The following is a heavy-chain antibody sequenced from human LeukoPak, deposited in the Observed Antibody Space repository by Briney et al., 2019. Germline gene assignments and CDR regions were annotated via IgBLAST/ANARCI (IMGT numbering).Heavy chain of an antibody. D-gene: IGHD4-17*01. CDR2: IYHSGST. Sequence: SETLSLTCAVSGGSISSGGYSWSWIRQPPGKGLEWIGYIYHSGSTYYNPSLKSRVTISVDRSKNQFSLKLNSVTAADTAVYYCARSTVTTEFDYWGQGTLVTVSS. V-gene: IGHV4-30-2*01. CDR1: GGSISSGGYS. CDR3: ARSTVTTEFDY. J-gene: IGHJ4*02.